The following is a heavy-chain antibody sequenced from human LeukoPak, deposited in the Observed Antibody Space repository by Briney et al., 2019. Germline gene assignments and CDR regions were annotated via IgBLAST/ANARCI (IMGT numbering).Heavy chain of an antibody. CDR3: ARVGLPYYFDY. CDR2: INHSGST. Sequence: PSETLSLTCAVYGGSFSGYYWSWIRQPPGKGLEWIGEINHSGSTNYNPSLKSRVTISVDTSKNQFSLKLSSVTAADTAVYYCARVGLPYYFDYWGQGTLVTVSS. CDR1: GGSFSGYY. J-gene: IGHJ4*02. V-gene: IGHV4-34*01.